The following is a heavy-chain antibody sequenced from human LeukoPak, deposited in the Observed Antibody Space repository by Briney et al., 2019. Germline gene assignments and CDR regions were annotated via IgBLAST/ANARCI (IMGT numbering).Heavy chain of an antibody. CDR1: GFTFSSYT. Sequence: GGSLRLSCAASGFTFSSYTVNWVRQAPGKGLEWVSSISGSSRHKYYADSVKGRFTISRGNAKNSLYLQMNSLRAEDTAVYYCARTANFAAGYYIDYWGQGTLVTVSS. V-gene: IGHV3-21*01. CDR3: ARTANFAAGYYIDY. D-gene: IGHD6-13*01. J-gene: IGHJ4*02. CDR2: ISGSSRHK.